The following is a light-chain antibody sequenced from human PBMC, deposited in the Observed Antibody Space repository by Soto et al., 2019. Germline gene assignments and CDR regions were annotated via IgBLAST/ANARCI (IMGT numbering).Light chain of an antibody. V-gene: IGLV1-40*01. J-gene: IGLJ1*01. CDR2: GNS. CDR3: QSYDSSLSGSEV. CDR1: SSNIGAGYD. Sequence: QSVLTQPPSVSGAPGQRVTISCTGSSSNIGAGYDVHWYQQLPGTAPKLLIYGNSNRPSGVPDRFSVSKSGTSASLAITGLQAEDEADYYCQSYDSSLSGSEVFGTGTKVTVL.